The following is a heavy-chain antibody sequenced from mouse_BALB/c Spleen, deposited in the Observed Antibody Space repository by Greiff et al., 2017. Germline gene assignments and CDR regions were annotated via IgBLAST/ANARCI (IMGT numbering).Heavy chain of an antibody. CDR1: GYTFSSYW. D-gene: IGHD1-1*01. CDR3: ARSATVGAADFDY. J-gene: IGHJ2*01. CDR2: ILPGSGST. Sequence: QVQLQQSGAELMKPGASVKISCKATGYTFSSYWIEWVKQRPGHGLEWIGEILPGSGSTNYNEKFKGKATFTADTSSNTAYMQLSSLTSEDSAVYYCARSATVGAADFDYWGQGTTLTVSS. V-gene: IGHV1-9*01.